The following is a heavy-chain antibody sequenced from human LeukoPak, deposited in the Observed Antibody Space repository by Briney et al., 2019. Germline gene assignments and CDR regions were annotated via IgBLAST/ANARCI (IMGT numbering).Heavy chain of an antibody. D-gene: IGHD3-22*01. CDR2: ISGSGDNT. CDR1: GFTFSGFA. CDR3: AKDRDSSGYLYFDY. Sequence: PGGSLRLSCAASGFTFSGFAMSWVRRTPGKGLEWVSGISGSGDNTLYADSVKGRFTISRDNSKNTLYLEMNSLRAEDTAVYYCAKDRDSSGYLYFDYWGQGTLVTVSS. J-gene: IGHJ4*02. V-gene: IGHV3-23*01.